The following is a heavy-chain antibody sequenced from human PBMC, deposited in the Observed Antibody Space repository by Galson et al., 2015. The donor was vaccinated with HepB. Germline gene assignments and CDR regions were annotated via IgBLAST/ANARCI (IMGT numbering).Heavy chain of an antibody. CDR2: ISWNSGSI. Sequence: CMRLAGEASRCSVDDYARHGVRQAPREGLEWVSGISWNSGSIGYADSLKGRFTISRDNAKNSLYLQMNSLRAEDTALYYCAKDSGKAYYYYMDVWGKGTTVTVSS. J-gene: IGHJ6*03. CDR3: AKDSGKAYYYYMDV. V-gene: IGHV3-9*01. CDR1: RCSVDDYA.